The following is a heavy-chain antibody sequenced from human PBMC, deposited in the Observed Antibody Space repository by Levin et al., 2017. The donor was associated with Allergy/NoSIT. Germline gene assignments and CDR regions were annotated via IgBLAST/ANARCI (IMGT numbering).Heavy chain of an antibody. CDR1: GGSFSGYY. D-gene: IGHD3-9*01. CDR2: INHSGST. Sequence: KPSETLSLTCAVYGGSFSGYYWSWIRQPPGKGLEWIGEINHSGSTNYNPSLKSRVTISVDTSKNQFSLRLSSVTAADTAVYYCARVGFNSGYLLDYWGQGTLVTVSS. J-gene: IGHJ4*02. CDR3: ARVGFNSGYLLDY. V-gene: IGHV4-34*01.